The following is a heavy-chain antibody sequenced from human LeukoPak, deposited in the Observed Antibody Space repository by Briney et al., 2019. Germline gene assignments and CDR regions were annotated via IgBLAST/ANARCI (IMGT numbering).Heavy chain of an antibody. D-gene: IGHD5-24*01. CDR3: ARPTIALLAFDI. Sequence: SETLSLTCAVYGGSFSGYYWSWVRQPPGKGLEWIGEINHSGSTNYNPSLKSRVTISVDTSKNQFSLKLSSVTAADTAVYYCARPTIALLAFDIWGQGTMVTVSS. V-gene: IGHV4-34*01. CDR2: INHSGST. J-gene: IGHJ3*02. CDR1: GGSFSGYY.